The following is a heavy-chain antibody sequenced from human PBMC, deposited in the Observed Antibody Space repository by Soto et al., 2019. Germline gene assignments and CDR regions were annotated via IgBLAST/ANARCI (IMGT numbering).Heavy chain of an antibody. Sequence: EVQLVESGGGLVKPGGSLRLSCAASGFTFSDVWMNWVRQAPGKGLEWVGLIKSKADGGTTDYAAPVKGRFTISRDDSKNTLYLQMNSLTTEYTAVYYCTRAGRNGDLDYWGQGTLVTVSS. CDR2: IKSKADGGTT. CDR3: TRAGRNGDLDY. CDR1: GFTFSDVW. J-gene: IGHJ4*02. V-gene: IGHV3-15*07. D-gene: IGHD4-17*01.